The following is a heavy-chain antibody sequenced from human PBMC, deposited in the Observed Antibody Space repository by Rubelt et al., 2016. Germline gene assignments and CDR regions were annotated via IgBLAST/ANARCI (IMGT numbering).Heavy chain of an antibody. J-gene: IGHJ5*02. D-gene: IGHD2-2*02. Sequence: QVQLQESGPGLVKPSETLSLTCTVSGYSISSGYYWGWIRQPPGKGLEWIGSIYHSGSTYYNPSLKRRVTISVDTSKNQFSLKLSSVTAADTAVYYCARQGGYCSSTNCYKSPRWFDPWGQGTLVTVSS. V-gene: IGHV4-38-2*02. CDR3: ARQGGYCSSTNCYKSPRWFDP. CDR2: IYHSGST. CDR1: GYSISSGYY.